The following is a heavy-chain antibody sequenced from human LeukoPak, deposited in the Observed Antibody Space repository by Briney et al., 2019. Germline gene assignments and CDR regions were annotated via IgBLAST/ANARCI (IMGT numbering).Heavy chain of an antibody. D-gene: IGHD1-7*01. CDR1: GFTFNTYG. J-gene: IGHJ4*02. CDR2: IWYDGSNK. CDR3: ATSEWELHSDY. Sequence: GGSLRLSCAASGFTFNTYGMHWVRQAPGKGLEWVAVIWYDGSNKYFADSVKGRFTISRDNSKNSLYLQMNSLRAEDTAVYYCATSEWELHSDYWGQGTLVTVSS. V-gene: IGHV3-33*01.